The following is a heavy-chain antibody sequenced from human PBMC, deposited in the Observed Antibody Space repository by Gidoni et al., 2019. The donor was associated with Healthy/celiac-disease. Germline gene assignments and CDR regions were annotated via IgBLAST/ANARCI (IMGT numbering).Heavy chain of an antibody. V-gene: IGHV1-69*01. CDR1: GGPFSSYA. CDR2: IIPIFGTA. J-gene: IGHJ6*04. D-gene: IGHD6-6*01. Sequence: QVQLVQSGAEVKKPGSSVKVSCKASGGPFSSYAISWVRQAPGQGLEWMGGIIPIFGTANYAQKCQGRVTITADESTGTAYMELSSLRSEDTAVYYCARDRIAARPYYYYGMDVWGKGTTVTVSS. CDR3: ARDRIAARPYYYYGMDV.